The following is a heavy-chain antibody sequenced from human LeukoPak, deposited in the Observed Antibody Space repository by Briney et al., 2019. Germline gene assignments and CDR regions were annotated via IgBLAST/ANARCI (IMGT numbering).Heavy chain of an antibody. V-gene: IGHV3-23*01. CDR2: VSGSGSRT. CDR3: AKVRAGWYFDY. Sequence: GSLELSCAVSGFIFRNYAMSWVRQAPGKGLEGVSDVSGSGSRTYYADSVKGRFTISRDNSKNTLYLQMNSLRADDTAVYYCAKVRAGWYFDYWGQGILVTVSS. J-gene: IGHJ4*02. D-gene: IGHD6-19*01. CDR1: GFIFRNYA.